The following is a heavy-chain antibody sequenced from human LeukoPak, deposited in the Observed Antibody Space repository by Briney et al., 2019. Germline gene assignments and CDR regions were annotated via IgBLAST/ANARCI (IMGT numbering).Heavy chain of an antibody. V-gene: IGHV1-69*01. CDR1: GGTFSSYA. D-gene: IGHD2-21*02. CDR3: ATVAYCGGDCYPFDY. CDR2: IIPIFGTA. J-gene: IGHJ4*02. Sequence: ASVKVSCKASGGTFSSYAISWVRQAPGQGLEWMGGIIPIFGTANYAQKFQGRVTITADESTSTAYMELSSLRSEDTAVYYCATVAYCGGDCYPFDYWGQGTLVTVSS.